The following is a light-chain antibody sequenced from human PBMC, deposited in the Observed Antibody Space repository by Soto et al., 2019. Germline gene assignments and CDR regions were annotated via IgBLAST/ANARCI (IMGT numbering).Light chain of an antibody. CDR1: QSVSDN. CDR2: GAS. V-gene: IGKV3-15*01. Sequence: EVVMTQSPATLSVSPGERVTLSCRASQSVSDNLAWYQQKPGQAPSLLIYGASTRATTIPGRFSGSGSGTEFTRTISSLQSEDFAVYYCQQSNNWPYTFGQGTKLDIK. J-gene: IGKJ2*01. CDR3: QQSNNWPYT.